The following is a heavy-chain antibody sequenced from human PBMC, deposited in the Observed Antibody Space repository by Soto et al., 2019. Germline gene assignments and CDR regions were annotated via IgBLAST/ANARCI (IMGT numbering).Heavy chain of an antibody. CDR3: TRGNWYSED. D-gene: IGHD2-21*02. J-gene: IGHJ4*02. CDR2: IYYNGNT. V-gene: IGHV4-59*11. Sequence: PSETLSLTCTVSGGSISNHYWSWIRQPPGKGLEWIGYIYYNGNTNYNPSRKSRVTMSVDTSKNQISLKLSSVTAADQAVYYCTRGNWYSEDWGQGTLVTGSS. CDR1: GGSISNHY.